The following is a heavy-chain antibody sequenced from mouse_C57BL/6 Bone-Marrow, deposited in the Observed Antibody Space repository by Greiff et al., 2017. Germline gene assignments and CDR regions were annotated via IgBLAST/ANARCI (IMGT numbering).Heavy chain of an antibody. CDR3: ATRWLLQYFDV. CDR1: GYTFTDYY. Sequence: VQLQQSGPELVKPGASVKISCKASGYTFTDYYMNWVKQSHGQSLEWIGDINPNNGGTSYNQKFKGKATLTVDKSSSTAYMELRSLTSEDSAVYYCATRWLLQYFDVWGTGTTVTVSA. D-gene: IGHD2-3*01. J-gene: IGHJ1*03. CDR2: INPNNGGT. V-gene: IGHV1-26*01.